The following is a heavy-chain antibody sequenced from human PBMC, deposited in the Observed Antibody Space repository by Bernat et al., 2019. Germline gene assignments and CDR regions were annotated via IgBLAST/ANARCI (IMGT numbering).Heavy chain of an antibody. J-gene: IGHJ1*01. CDR2: IKQDGSEK. CDR3: ARGLGWFLP. Sequence: EVQLVESGGGLVQPGGSLRLSCAASGFTFSHYWMSWVRQAPGKGLEWVANIKQDGSEKYYVDSVKGRFTISRDNAKNSLYLQMNSLRAEDTAVYYCARGLGWFLPWGQGTLVTVSS. V-gene: IGHV3-7*01. D-gene: IGHD2-21*01. CDR1: GFTFSHYW.